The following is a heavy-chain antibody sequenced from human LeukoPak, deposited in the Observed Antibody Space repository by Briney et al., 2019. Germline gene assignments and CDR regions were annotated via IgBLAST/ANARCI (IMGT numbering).Heavy chain of an antibody. J-gene: IGHJ6*03. CDR3: AREVVVVPDPYYYYMDV. Sequence: SETLSLTCAVYGGSFSGYYWSWIRQPPGKGLKWIGEINHSGSTNYNPSLKSRVTISVDTSKNQFSLKLSSVTAADTAVYYCAREVVVVPDPYYYYMDVRGKGTTVTVSS. V-gene: IGHV4-34*01. D-gene: IGHD2-2*01. CDR1: GGSFSGYY. CDR2: INHSGST.